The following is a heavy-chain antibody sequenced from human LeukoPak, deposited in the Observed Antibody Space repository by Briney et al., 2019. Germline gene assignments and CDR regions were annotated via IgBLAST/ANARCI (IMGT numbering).Heavy chain of an antibody. D-gene: IGHD3-10*01. CDR3: ARQLLLWFGERNWFDP. CDR2: FDPEDGET. CDR1: GYTLTELS. Sequence: GASVKVSCKVSGYTLTELSMHWVRQAPGKGLEWMGGFDPEDGETIYAQKFQGRVTITADKSTSTAYMELSSLRSEDTAVYYCARQLLLWFGERNWFDPWGQGTLVTVSS. V-gene: IGHV1-24*01. J-gene: IGHJ5*02.